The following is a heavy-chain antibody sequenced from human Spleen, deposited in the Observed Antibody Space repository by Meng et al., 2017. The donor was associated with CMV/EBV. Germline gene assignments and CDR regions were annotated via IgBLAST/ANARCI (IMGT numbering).Heavy chain of an antibody. J-gene: IGHJ4*02. D-gene: IGHD6-13*01. CDR2: IYYSGST. Sequence: SETLSLTCTVSGGSVSSGSYYWSWIRQPPGKGLEWIGYIYYSGSTNYNPSLKSRVTISVDTSKNQFSLKLSSVTAADTAVYYCARVARRAAGTRYYFDYWGQGTLVTVSS. V-gene: IGHV4-61*01. CDR1: GGSVSSGSYY. CDR3: ARVARRAAGTRYYFDY.